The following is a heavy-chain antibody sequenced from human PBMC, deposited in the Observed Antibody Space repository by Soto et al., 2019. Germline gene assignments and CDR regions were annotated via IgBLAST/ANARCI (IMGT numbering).Heavy chain of an antibody. CDR3: AKDTFDTSMAKTDY. CDR2: IDKSGGIT. J-gene: IGHJ4*02. V-gene: IGHV3-23*01. Sequence: EAQLLESGGTLVQPGGSLRLSCAASGFTFSSYAMTWVRQAPGKGLEWVSTIDKSGGITYYADSVKGRFTISRDNSKNRLYPQMNSLRAEDTAVYYCAKDTFDTSMAKTDYWGQGTLVTVSS. CDR1: GFTFSSYA. D-gene: IGHD5-18*01.